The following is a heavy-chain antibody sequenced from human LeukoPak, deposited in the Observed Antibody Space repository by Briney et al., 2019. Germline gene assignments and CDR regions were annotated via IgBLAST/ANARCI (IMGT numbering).Heavy chain of an antibody. CDR3: AAYQNYCSGGSCYLD. Sequence: ASVKVSCKASGYTFTSYYMHWVRQAPGQGLEWVGIINPSGGSTSYAQKFQGRVTMTRDTSTSTVYMELSSLRSEDTAVYYCAAYQNYCSGGSCYLDWGQGTLVTVSS. CDR2: INPSGGST. V-gene: IGHV1-46*01. D-gene: IGHD2-15*01. J-gene: IGHJ4*02. CDR1: GYTFTSYY.